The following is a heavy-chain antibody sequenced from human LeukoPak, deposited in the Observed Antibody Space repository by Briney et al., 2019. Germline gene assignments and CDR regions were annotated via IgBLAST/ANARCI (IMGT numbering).Heavy chain of an antibody. CDR3: AKDLGPSSWGGATSDY. CDR2: INHSGST. J-gene: IGHJ4*02. CDR1: GGSFSGYY. D-gene: IGHD1-26*01. Sequence: PSETLSLTCAVYGGSFSGYYWSWIRQPPGKGLEWIGEINHSGSTNYNPSLKSRVTISVDTSKNQFSLKLSSVTAADTAVYYCAKDLGPSSWGGATSDYWGQGTLVTVSS. V-gene: IGHV4-34*01.